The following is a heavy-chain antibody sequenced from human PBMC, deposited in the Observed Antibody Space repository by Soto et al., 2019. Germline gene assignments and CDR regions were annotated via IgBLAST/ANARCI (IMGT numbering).Heavy chain of an antibody. CDR2: ISYDGANK. V-gene: IGHV3-30-3*01. CDR3: AREGGSYCFDY. Sequence: QVQLLESGGGVFQPGRSLRLSCAASGFTFSSSAVNWFRQAPGKGLGWVAVISYDGANKYYADSVKGRFTISRDNSKNTLYLQMNSLTVEDTAVYYCAREGGSYCFDYWGQGTLVTVSS. D-gene: IGHD1-26*01. J-gene: IGHJ4*02. CDR1: GFTFSSSA.